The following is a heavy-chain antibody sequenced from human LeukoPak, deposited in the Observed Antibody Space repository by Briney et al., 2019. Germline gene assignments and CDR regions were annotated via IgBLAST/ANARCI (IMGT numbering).Heavy chain of an antibody. CDR1: GYTFTSYG. Sequence: ASVKVSCKASGYTFTSYGISWVRQAPGQGLEWMGWISAYNGNTNYAQKLQGRVTMTRDTSTSTVYMELSSLRSEDTAVYYCARDYDFWSGYYTMTFDYWGQGTLVTVS. J-gene: IGHJ4*02. CDR3: ARDYDFWSGYYTMTFDY. CDR2: ISAYNGNT. D-gene: IGHD3-3*01. V-gene: IGHV1-18*01.